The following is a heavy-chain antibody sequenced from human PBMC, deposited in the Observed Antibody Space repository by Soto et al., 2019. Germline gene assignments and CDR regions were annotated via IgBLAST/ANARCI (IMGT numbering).Heavy chain of an antibody. D-gene: IGHD4-17*01. CDR2: IKSKTDGGTT. V-gene: IGHV3-15*01. Sequence: GGSLRLSCAASGFTFSNAWMSWVRQAPGKGLEWVGRIKSKTDGGTTDYAAPVKGRFTISRDDSKNTLYLQMNSLKTEDTAVYYWTTGDYGDYWDAFDIWGQGTMVTVSS. J-gene: IGHJ3*02. CDR1: GFTFSNAW. CDR3: TTGDYGDYWDAFDI.